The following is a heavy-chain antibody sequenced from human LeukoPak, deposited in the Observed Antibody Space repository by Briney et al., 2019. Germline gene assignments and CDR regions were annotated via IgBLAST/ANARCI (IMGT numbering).Heavy chain of an antibody. CDR1: GFPFSSYW. V-gene: IGHV3-74*01. Sequence: GGSLRLSCAASGFPFSSYWMHWVRQAPGKGLVWVSRIKSDGSSTSYADSVKGRFTISRDNAKNTVYLQMNSLRVEDTAVYYCARGGYLTYLIDYWGQGTLVTVSS. J-gene: IGHJ4*02. CDR3: ARGGYLTYLIDY. D-gene: IGHD3-22*01. CDR2: IKSDGSST.